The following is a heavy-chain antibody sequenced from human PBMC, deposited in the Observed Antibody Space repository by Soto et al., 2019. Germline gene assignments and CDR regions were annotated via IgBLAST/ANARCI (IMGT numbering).Heavy chain of an antibody. CDR2: ISYDGSNK. CDR3: AKGPPLLMVYPVLDS. J-gene: IGHJ4*02. D-gene: IGHD2-8*01. V-gene: IGHV3-30*18. Sequence: GGSLRLSCAASEFTFSKHGMHWVRQAPGKGLEWVAVISYDGSNKYYGDPVKDRFTISRDNSKNTLYLHMNSLRPEDTAVYFCAKGPPLLMVYPVLDSWGQGTLVTVSS. CDR1: EFTFSKHG.